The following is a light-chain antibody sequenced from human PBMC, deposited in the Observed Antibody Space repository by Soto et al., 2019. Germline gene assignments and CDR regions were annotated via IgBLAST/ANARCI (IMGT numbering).Light chain of an antibody. CDR1: QGISSY. J-gene: IGKJ3*01. Sequence: DIQLTQSPSFLSASVGDRVTITCRASQGISSYLAWYQQKPGKAPKLLIYAASTLQSGVPSRFSGSGSGTEFTLTISSLQPEDFATYDCQQLNSYPLVTFGPGTKVDIK. CDR3: QQLNSYPLVT. CDR2: AAS. V-gene: IGKV1-9*01.